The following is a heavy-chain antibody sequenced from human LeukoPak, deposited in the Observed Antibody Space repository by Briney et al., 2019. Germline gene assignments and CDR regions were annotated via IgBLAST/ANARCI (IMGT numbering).Heavy chain of an antibody. CDR3: GRVGSDSSSWYSDGYNWFDP. D-gene: IGHD6-13*01. Sequence: SETLSLTCTVSGGSISSGSYYWSWIRQPAGKGLEWIGLIYTSGSTNYNPSLKSRVTISVDTSKNQFSLKLSSVTAADTAVYYCGRVGSDSSSWYSDGYNWFDPWGQGTLVTVSS. CDR1: GGSISSGSYY. V-gene: IGHV4-61*02. J-gene: IGHJ5*02. CDR2: IYTSGST.